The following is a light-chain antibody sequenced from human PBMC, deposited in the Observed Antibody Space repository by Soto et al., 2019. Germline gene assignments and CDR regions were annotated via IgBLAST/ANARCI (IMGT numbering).Light chain of an antibody. V-gene: IGLV2-8*01. CDR2: EVS. Sequence: QSALTQPPSASGSPGQSVTISCTGTSSDVGGYNYVSWYQQHPGKAPKRMIYEVSKRPSGVPDRFSGSKSGNTASLTVSGLQAEDEADYYCNSYAGSNNFRVFGGGTKLTVL. J-gene: IGLJ3*02. CDR1: SSDVGGYNY. CDR3: NSYAGSNNFRV.